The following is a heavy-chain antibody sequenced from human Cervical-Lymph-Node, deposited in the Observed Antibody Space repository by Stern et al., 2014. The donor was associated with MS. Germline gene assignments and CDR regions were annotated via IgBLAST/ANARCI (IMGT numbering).Heavy chain of an antibody. V-gene: IGHV4-4*07. CDR2: MSSSGTT. CDR1: GASMKNFY. J-gene: IGHJ4*02. D-gene: IGHD5-18*01. CDR3: ARGLHTAMVTSGRYFDL. Sequence: QLQLQESGPGRVQPSDTLSLTCTVSGASMKNFYWNWIRQPPGKGLEWIGHMSSSGTTYYDPSLKSRVTMSMDASKQQFSLRLTSVTPVDTAVYFCARGLHTAMVTSGRYFDLWGQGTLVTVSS.